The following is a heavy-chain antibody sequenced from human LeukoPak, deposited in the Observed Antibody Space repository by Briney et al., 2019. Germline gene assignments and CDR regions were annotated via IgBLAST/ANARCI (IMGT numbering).Heavy chain of an antibody. J-gene: IGHJ3*02. CDR1: GGSISSSSYY. V-gene: IGHV4-30-4*01. CDR3: ARSAFRNYYDSSDDAFDI. D-gene: IGHD3-22*01. Sequence: SETLSLTCTVSGGSISSSSYYWSWTRQPPGKGLEWIGYIYYSGSTYYNPSLKSRVTISVDTSKNQFSLKLSSVTAADTAVYYCARSAFRNYYDSSDDAFDIWGQGTMVTVSS. CDR2: IYYSGST.